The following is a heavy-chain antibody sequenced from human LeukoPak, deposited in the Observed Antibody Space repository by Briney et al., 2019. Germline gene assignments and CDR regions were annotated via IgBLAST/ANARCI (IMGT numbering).Heavy chain of an antibody. CDR3: AKDRDWTFDY. D-gene: IGHD3/OR15-3a*01. CDR2: IRHDGSNK. J-gene: IGHJ4*02. Sequence: QPGGSLRLSCAASGFRFNNYAMHWVRQAPGKGLEWVAFIRHDGSNKYYSDSVKGRFTISRDNSKNTRYVQMNSLRTEDTAVYYCAKDRDWTFDYWGQGTLVTVSS. V-gene: IGHV3-30*02. CDR1: GFRFNNYA.